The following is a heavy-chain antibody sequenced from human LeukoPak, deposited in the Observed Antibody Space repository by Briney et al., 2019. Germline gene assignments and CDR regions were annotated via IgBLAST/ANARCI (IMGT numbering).Heavy chain of an antibody. CDR1: GYTFTGYY. J-gene: IGHJ3*02. V-gene: IGHV1-2*02. D-gene: IGHD3-10*01. Sequence: ASVKVSCKASGYTFTGYYMHWVRQAPGQGLEWMGWINPNSGGTNYAQKFQGRVTMTRDTSISTAYMELSRLRSDDTAVYCCARDNYYGSGSYYVDAFDIWGQGTMVTVSS. CDR2: INPNSGGT. CDR3: ARDNYYGSGSYYVDAFDI.